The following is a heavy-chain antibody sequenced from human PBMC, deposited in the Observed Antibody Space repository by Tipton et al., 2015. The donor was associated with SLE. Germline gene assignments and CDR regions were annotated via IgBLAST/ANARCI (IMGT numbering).Heavy chain of an antibody. CDR2: IYYSGST. J-gene: IGHJ4*02. CDR3: ARRLGSSGFDY. Sequence: TPSLTCTVSGGSISSYYWSWIRQPPGKGLEWIGYIYYSGSTNYNPSLKSRVTISVDTPKNQFSLKLSSVTAADTAVYYCARRLGSSGFDYWGQGTLVTVSS. D-gene: IGHD3-22*01. V-gene: IGHV4-59*08. CDR1: GGSISSYY.